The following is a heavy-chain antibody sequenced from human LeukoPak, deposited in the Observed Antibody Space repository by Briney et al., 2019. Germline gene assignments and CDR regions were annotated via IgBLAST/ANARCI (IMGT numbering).Heavy chain of an antibody. V-gene: IGHV3-23*01. CDR3: ATEVPYYYYMDV. Sequence: GGSLRLSCAASGFTFSSYAMSWVRQAPGKGLEWVSAIRGSGGSTYYADSVKGRFTISRDNSKNTLYLQMHSLRAEDTAVYYCATEVPYYYYMDVWGKGTTVTVSS. CDR1: GFTFSSYA. D-gene: IGHD2-2*01. J-gene: IGHJ6*03. CDR2: IRGSGGST.